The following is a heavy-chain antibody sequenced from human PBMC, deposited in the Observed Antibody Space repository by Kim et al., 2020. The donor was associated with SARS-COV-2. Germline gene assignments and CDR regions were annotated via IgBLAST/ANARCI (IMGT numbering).Heavy chain of an antibody. J-gene: IGHJ6*02. CDR3: ARDLGGSSFVYYYYGMDV. Sequence: GGSLRLSCAASGFTFSSYSMNWVRQAPGKGLEWVSSISSSSSYIYYADSVKGRFTISRDNAKNSLYLQMNSLRAEDTAVYYCARDLGGSSFVYYYYGMDVWGQGTTVTVSS. CDR1: GFTFSSYS. V-gene: IGHV3-21*01. D-gene: IGHD6-13*01. CDR2: ISSSSSYI.